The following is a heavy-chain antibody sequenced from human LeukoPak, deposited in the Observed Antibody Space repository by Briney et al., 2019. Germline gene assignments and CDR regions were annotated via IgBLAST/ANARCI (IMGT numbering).Heavy chain of an antibody. D-gene: IGHD3-10*01. Sequence: VASVKVSCKASGYTFTGYYMHWVRQAPGQGLEWMGWINPNSGGTNYAQKFQGRVTMTRDTSISTAYMELSRLRSDDTAVYYCARDRPYDGSGSYSGMENWFDPWGQGTLSPSPQ. CDR1: GYTFTGYY. CDR2: INPNSGGT. J-gene: IGHJ5*02. V-gene: IGHV1-2*02. CDR3: ARDRPYDGSGSYSGMENWFDP.